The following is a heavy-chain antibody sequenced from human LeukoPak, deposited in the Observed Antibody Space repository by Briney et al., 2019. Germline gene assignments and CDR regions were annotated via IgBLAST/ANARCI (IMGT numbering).Heavy chain of an antibody. J-gene: IGHJ6*02. V-gene: IGHV1-18*01. CDR2: ISAYNGNT. D-gene: IGHD3-3*01. Sequence: ASVKVSCKASGGTFSIYAISWVRQAPGQGLEWMGWISAYNGNTNYAQKLQGRVTMTTDTSTSTAYMELRSLRSDDTAVYYCARELLYTYYYYGMDVWGQGTTVTVSS. CDR1: GGTFSIYA. CDR3: ARELLYTYYYYGMDV.